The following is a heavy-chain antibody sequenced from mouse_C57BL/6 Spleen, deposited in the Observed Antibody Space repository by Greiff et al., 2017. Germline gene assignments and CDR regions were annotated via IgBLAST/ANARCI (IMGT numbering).Heavy chain of an antibody. D-gene: IGHD4-1*01. CDR2: ISGGGGNT. Sequence: EVQLVESGGGLVKPGGSLKLSCAASGFTFSSYTMSWVRQTPEKRLEWVATISGGGGNTYYPDSVKGRLTISRDNAKNTLYLQMSSLRSEDTALYYCARQTGKGYFDVWGTGTTVTVSS. V-gene: IGHV5-9*01. CDR1: GFTFSSYT. J-gene: IGHJ1*03. CDR3: ARQTGKGYFDV.